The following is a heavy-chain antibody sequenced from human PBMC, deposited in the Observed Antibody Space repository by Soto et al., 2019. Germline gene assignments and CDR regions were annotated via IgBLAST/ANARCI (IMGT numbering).Heavy chain of an antibody. CDR3: ARDRAGTAMGRVYYFDY. CDR2: IIPIFGTA. J-gene: IGHJ4*02. Sequence: SVKVSCKASVGTFSSYAISWVRQAPGQGLEWMGGIIPIFGTANYAQKFQGRVTITADESTSTAYMELSSLRSEDTAVYYCARDRAGTAMGRVYYFDYWGQGTLVTVSS. V-gene: IGHV1-69*13. CDR1: VGTFSSYA. D-gene: IGHD5-18*01.